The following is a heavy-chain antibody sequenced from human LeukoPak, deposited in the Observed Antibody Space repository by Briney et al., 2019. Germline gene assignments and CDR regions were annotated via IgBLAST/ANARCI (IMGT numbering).Heavy chain of an antibody. CDR1: GFTFSTKW. CDR2: IKPDGSEK. V-gene: IGHV3-7*01. Sequence: GGSLRVSCAASGFTFSTKWMTWVRQAPGKGLEWVANIKPDGSEKFYVDSVKGRFTISRDNARNSLYLQMNSLRAEDMAVYYCARGGSTSSWFWNDWGQGTLVTVSS. D-gene: IGHD6-13*01. CDR3: ARGGSTSSWFWND. J-gene: IGHJ4*02.